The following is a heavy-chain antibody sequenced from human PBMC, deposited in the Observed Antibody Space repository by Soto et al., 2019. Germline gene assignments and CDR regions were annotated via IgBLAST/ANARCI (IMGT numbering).Heavy chain of an antibody. CDR1: GFTFSSYG. Sequence: GGSLRLSCVASGFTFSSYGMHWVRQAPGKGLEWVAIISYDGSNTYYADSVKGRFTISRDNAKNSLYLQMNSLRAEDTAVYYCAREEITEYNWFDPWGQGTLVTVSS. D-gene: IGHD3-10*01. CDR3: AREEITEYNWFDP. J-gene: IGHJ5*02. V-gene: IGHV3-30*03. CDR2: ISYDGSNT.